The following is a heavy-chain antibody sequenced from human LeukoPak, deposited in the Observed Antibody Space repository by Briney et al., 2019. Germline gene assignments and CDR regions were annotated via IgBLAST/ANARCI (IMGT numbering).Heavy chain of an antibody. CDR3: ARVWAWGSGNYFDN. J-gene: IGHJ4*02. CDR2: ISYDGSNK. V-gene: IGHV3-30*03. D-gene: IGHD7-27*01. Sequence: PGRSLRLSCAASGFTFSSYGMHWVRQAPGKGLEWEAVISYDGSNKYYADSVKGRSTISRDNAKNSLYLQMNSLRVEDTALYYCARVWAWGSGNYFDNWGQGTLVTVSS. CDR1: GFTFSSYG.